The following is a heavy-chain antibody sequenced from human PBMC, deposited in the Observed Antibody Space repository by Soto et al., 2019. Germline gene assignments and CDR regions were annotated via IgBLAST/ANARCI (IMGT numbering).Heavy chain of an antibody. D-gene: IGHD6-13*01. Sequence: SETLSLTCTVSGGSINTYNLFWAWVRQPPGKGLEWIGYIYHSGTTYYNPSLTSRVTISVDTSKNQFSLKLTSVTAADTAVYYCARHGEHSSSWYFDFWGQGTLVTVSS. V-gene: IGHV4-39*01. CDR1: GGSINTYNLF. J-gene: IGHJ4*02. CDR2: IYHSGTT. CDR3: ARHGEHSSSWYFDF.